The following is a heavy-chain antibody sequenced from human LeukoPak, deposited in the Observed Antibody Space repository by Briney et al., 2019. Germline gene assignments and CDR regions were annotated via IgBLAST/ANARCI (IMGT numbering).Heavy chain of an antibody. D-gene: IGHD6-13*01. CDR1: GFTFSSYE. V-gene: IGHV3-48*03. J-gene: IGHJ4*02. CDR2: ISSSGSTI. CDR3: AKDIRWYDGGGFDY. Sequence: HTGGSLRLSCAASGFTFSSYEMNWVRQAPGKGLEWVSYISSSGSTIYYADSVKGRFTISRDNAKNSLYLQMNSLRAEDTALYYCAKDIRWYDGGGFDYWGQGTLVTVSS.